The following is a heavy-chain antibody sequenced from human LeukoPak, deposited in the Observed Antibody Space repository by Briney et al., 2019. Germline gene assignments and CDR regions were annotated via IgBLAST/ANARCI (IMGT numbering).Heavy chain of an antibody. J-gene: IGHJ6*03. V-gene: IGHV4-34*01. D-gene: IGHD3-9*01. CDR1: GGSFSGYY. CDR2: INHSGST. Sequence: PSETLSLTCAVYGGSFSGYYWSWIRQPPGKGLEWIGEINHSGSTNYNPSLKSRVTISVDTSKNQFSLKLSSVTAADTAVYYCARGLRYFDWLLSRNYYYYYYMDVWGKGTTVTVSS. CDR3: ARGLRYFDWLLSRNYYYYYYMDV.